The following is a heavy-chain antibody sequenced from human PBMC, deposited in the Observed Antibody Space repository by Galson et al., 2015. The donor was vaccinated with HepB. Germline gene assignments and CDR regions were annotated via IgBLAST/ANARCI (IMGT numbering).Heavy chain of an antibody. CDR3: ARALRRGYSGYDLRSCFAP. V-gene: IGHV1-3*01. D-gene: IGHD5-12*01. J-gene: IGHJ5*02. Sequence: SVKVSCKASGYTFTNYAMHWVRQAPGQTLEWMGWINAGNSNTKYSHKFQGRVTITWDTSASTGYMQVSSLRSEDTAVYYCARALRRGYSGYDLRSCFAPWGQGTLVTVSS. CDR1: GYTFTNYA. CDR2: INAGNSNT.